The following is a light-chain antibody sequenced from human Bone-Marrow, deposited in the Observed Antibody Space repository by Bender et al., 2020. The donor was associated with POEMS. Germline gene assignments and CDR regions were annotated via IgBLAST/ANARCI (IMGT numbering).Light chain of an antibody. CDR3: EAWDAGLGGGV. CDR2: SDN. CDR1: NSNIGTNA. Sequence: QSVLTQPPSASGTPGQRVTISCSGSNSNIGTNAVNWYQQFPGTAPKLLNYSDNQQPSGVTDRFYAFKSGTSASLAISGLQSEDEADYYCEAWDAGLGGGVFGGGTKLTVL. V-gene: IGLV1-44*01. J-gene: IGLJ3*02.